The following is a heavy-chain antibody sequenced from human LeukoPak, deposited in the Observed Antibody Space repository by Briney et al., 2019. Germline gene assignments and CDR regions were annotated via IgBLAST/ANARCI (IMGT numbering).Heavy chain of an antibody. D-gene: IGHD2-2*01. V-gene: IGHV1-2*02. Sequence: ASVKVSCKASGYTFTGYYMHWVRQAPGQGLEWMGWINPNSGGTNYAQKFQGRVTMTRDTSISTAYMELSRLRSDDTAVYYCARGVVGCSSTSCHYQYYYYYMDVWGKGTTVTVSS. CDR3: ARGVVGCSSTSCHYQYYYYYMDV. CDR1: GYTFTGYY. J-gene: IGHJ6*03. CDR2: INPNSGGT.